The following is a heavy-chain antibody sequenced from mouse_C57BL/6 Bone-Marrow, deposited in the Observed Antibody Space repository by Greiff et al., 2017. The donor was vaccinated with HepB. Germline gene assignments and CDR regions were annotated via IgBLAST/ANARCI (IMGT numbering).Heavy chain of an antibody. CDR1: GFTFTDYY. CDR3: ARSITTVEATSPYFDY. J-gene: IGHJ2*01. V-gene: IGHV7-3*01. D-gene: IGHD1-1*01. Sequence: EVMLVESGGGLVQPGGSLSLSCAASGFTFTDYYMSWVRQPPGQALEWLGFIRNKANGYTTEYSASVKGRFTISRDNSQSILYLQMNALRAEDSATYYCARSITTVEATSPYFDYWGQGTTLTVSS. CDR2: IRNKANGYTT.